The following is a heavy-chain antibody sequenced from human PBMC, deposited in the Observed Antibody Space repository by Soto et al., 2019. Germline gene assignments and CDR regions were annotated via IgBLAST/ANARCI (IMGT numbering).Heavy chain of an antibody. CDR2: INDRSTYI. CDR3: ANFLSCSSSACLDY. V-gene: IGHV3-21*06. CDR1: GFSFSKYS. J-gene: IGHJ4*02. D-gene: IGHD2-15*01. Sequence: GGSLRLSCTASGFSFSKYSMNWVRQAPGKGLEWVASINDRSTYIFYADSVKGRFTISRDNAINSLYLQMKSLRPDDTAVYYCANFLSCSSSACLDYWGRGTLVTVSS.